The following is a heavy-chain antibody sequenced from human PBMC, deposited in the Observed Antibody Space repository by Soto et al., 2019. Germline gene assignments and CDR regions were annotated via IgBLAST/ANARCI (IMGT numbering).Heavy chain of an antibody. CDR3: ARDTAYDFRMDV. V-gene: IGHV4-31*03. CDR2: IYYSGST. CDR1: VGSISIGGYY. Sequence: SETLSLTCTFSVGSISIGGYYWSWIRQHPGKGLEWIGYIYYSGSTYYNPSLKSRVTISVDTSKNQFSLKLSSVTAADTAVYYCARDTAYDFRMDVWGQGTTVTAP. D-gene: IGHD3-3*01. J-gene: IGHJ6*02.